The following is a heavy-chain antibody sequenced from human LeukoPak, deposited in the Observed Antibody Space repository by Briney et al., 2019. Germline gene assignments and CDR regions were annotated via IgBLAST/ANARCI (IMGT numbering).Heavy chain of an antibody. V-gene: IGHV3-23*01. CDR2: LSGSGITT. CDR3: AKGIYSSGWSYFDY. Sequence: PGGSLRLSCAASGFTFSNSAMSWVRQPPGKGLEWVSTLSGSGITTYYADSVKDRFTISRDNSKNTLYLQMNSLRAEDTVVYYCAKGIYSSGWSYFDYWGHGTLVTVSS. CDR1: GFTFSNSA. D-gene: IGHD6-19*01. J-gene: IGHJ4*01.